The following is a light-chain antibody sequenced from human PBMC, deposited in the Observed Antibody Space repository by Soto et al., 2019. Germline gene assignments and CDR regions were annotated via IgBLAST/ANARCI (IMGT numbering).Light chain of an antibody. V-gene: IGLV3-21*02. CDR3: QVWDRSGENYV. Sequence: ELPQPPSVSVAPGQTATIACGGNSIGGERVHWYQQKAGQAPVLVVHDDTDRPSGIPERFSGSHSGNTATLSISRVAAGDEADYYCQVWDRSGENYVFGTGTKVTVL. CDR1: SIGGER. CDR2: DDT. J-gene: IGLJ1*01.